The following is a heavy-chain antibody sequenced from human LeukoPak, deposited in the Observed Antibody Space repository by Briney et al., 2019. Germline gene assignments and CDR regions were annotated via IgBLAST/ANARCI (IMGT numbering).Heavy chain of an antibody. CDR2: IKQDGSEK. CDR1: GFTFSSYW. CDR3: ARDLRAVAGPKAP. V-gene: IGHV3-7*01. Sequence: GGSLRLSCAASGFTFSSYWMSWVRQAPGKGLEWVASIKQDGSEKYYVDSVKGRFTISRDNAKNSLYLQMNSLGAEDTAVYYCARDLRAVAGPKAPWGQGTLVTVSS. D-gene: IGHD6-19*01. J-gene: IGHJ5*02.